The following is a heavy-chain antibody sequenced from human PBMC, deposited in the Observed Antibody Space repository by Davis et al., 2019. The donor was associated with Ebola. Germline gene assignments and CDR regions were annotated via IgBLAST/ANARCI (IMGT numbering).Heavy chain of an antibody. CDR2: IKSKTDGGTT. D-gene: IGHD4-17*01. V-gene: IGHV3-15*01. CDR3: TSDLTVSGDY. CDR1: GFTFSNAW. J-gene: IGHJ4*02. Sequence: SCAASGFTFSNAWMSWVRQAPGKGLEWVGRIKSKTDGGTTDYAAPVKGRFTISRDDSKNTLYLQMNSLKTEDTAVYYCTSDLTVSGDYWGQGTLVTVSS.